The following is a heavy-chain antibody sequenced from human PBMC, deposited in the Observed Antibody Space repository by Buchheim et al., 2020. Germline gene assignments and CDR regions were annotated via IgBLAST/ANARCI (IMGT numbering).Heavy chain of an antibody. CDR1: GFTFSSYG. CDR3: AKGRLRYCSGGSCYTPFDY. D-gene: IGHD2-15*01. J-gene: IGHJ4*02. CDR2: ISYDGSNK. Sequence: QVQLVESGGGVVQPGRSLRLSCAASGFTFSSYGMHWVRQAPGKGLEWVAVISYDGSNKYYADSVKGRFTISRDNSKKTLYLQMNSLRAEDTAVYYCAKGRLRYCSGGSCYTPFDYWGQGTL. V-gene: IGHV3-30*18.